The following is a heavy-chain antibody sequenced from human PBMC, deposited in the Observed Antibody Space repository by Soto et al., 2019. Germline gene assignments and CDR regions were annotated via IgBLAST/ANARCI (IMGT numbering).Heavy chain of an antibody. CDR1: GFTFTKYV. J-gene: IGHJ6*02. Sequence: PGGSLRLSCAASGFTFTKYVMNWVRQAPGKGLEWVAVISYDGSNKYYADSVKGRFTISRDNSKNTLYLQMNSLRAEDTAVYYCARDRQRGTEGLYYYYGMDVWGQGTTVTVSS. D-gene: IGHD5-12*01. CDR3: ARDRQRGTEGLYYYYGMDV. CDR2: ISYDGSNK. V-gene: IGHV3-30*03.